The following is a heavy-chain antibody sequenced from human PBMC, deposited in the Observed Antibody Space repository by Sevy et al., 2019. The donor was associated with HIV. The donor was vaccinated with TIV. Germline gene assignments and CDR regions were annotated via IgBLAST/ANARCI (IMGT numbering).Heavy chain of an antibody. CDR3: ATTKDYYDSSGSPFDY. J-gene: IGHJ4*02. V-gene: IGHV1-24*01. CDR2: FDPEDGET. D-gene: IGHD3-22*01. CDR1: GYTLTQLS. Sequence: ASVKVSCKVSGYTLTQLSMHWVRQAPGKGLEWTGSFDPEDGETLYAQKFQGRVTMTEDTSTDTAYMELRSLRSEDTAVYYCATTKDYYDSSGSPFDYWGQGTLVTVSS.